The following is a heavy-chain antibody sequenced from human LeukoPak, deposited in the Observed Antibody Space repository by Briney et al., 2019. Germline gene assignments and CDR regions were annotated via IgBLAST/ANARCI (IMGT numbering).Heavy chain of an antibody. CDR3: ARYIAVAGTFNWYFDL. V-gene: IGHV4-34*01. Sequence: SETLSLTCAVYGGSFSDYYWTWIRQPPGKGLEWIGEINHSRSTNYNPSLKSRVTISVDKSKNQFSLKLSSVTAADTAVYYCARYIAVAGTFNWYFDLWGRGTLVTVSS. CDR1: GGSFSDYY. CDR2: INHSRST. D-gene: IGHD6-19*01. J-gene: IGHJ2*01.